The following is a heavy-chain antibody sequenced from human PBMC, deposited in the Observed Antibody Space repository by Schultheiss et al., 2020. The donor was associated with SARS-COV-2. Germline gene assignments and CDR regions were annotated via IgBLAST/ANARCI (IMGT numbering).Heavy chain of an antibody. V-gene: IGHV3-21*01. D-gene: IGHD3-3*01. CDR2: ISSSSSYI. J-gene: IGHJ6*02. CDR1: GFTFSDYY. Sequence: GGSLRLSCAASGFTFSDYYMNWVRQAPGKGLEWVSSISSSSSYIYYADSVKGRFTISRDNAKNTLYLQMNSLRAEDTAVYYCARVGLLEWGHYGMDVWGQGTTVTVSS. CDR3: ARVGLLEWGHYGMDV.